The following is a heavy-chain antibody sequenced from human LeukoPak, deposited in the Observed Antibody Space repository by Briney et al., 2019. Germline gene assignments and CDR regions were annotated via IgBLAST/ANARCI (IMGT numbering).Heavy chain of an antibody. D-gene: IGHD3-10*01. CDR2: INSDGSST. CDR1: GFTFSSYW. J-gene: IGHJ4*02. CDR3: ARVYFGYYYGSGSYSPYYFDY. V-gene: IGHV3-74*01. Sequence: GGSLRLSCAASGFTFSSYWMHWVRQAPGKGLVWVSRINSDGSSTSHADSVKGRFTISRDNAKNTLYLQMNSLRAEDTAVYYCARVYFGYYYGSGSYSPYYFDYWGQGTLVTVSS.